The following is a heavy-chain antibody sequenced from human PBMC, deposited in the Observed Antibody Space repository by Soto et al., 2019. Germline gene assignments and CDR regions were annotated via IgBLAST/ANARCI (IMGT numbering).Heavy chain of an antibody. D-gene: IGHD7-27*01. J-gene: IGHJ6*02. V-gene: IGHV1-69*05. CDR2: IIPIFDTA. CDR1: GGTFSSYA. Sequence: QVQLVQSGAEVKKPGSSVKVSCKASGGTFSSYAISWVRQAPGQGLEWMGGIIPIFDTANYAQKFQGRVTXTXXXSXCTDYMELSSLRSEDTAVYYCARETGEAGNYYGMDVWGQGTTVTVSS. CDR3: ARETGEAGNYYGMDV.